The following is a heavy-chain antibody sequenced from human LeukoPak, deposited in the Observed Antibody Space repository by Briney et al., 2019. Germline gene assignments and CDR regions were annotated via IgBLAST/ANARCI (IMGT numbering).Heavy chain of an antibody. CDR1: VFTFIDYD. CDR3: ARGGIQVSGIDEFDY. D-gene: IGHD6-19*01. CDR2: IGIRGDT. V-gene: IGHV3-13*01. Sequence: PGGSLRLSCAASVFTFIDYDMHWVRQVIGKGLEWVSAIGIRGDTHYSGSVKGRFTISRENAESSLYLQMKSLRAEDTAVYYCARGGIQVSGIDEFDYWGQGTLVTVSS. J-gene: IGHJ4*02.